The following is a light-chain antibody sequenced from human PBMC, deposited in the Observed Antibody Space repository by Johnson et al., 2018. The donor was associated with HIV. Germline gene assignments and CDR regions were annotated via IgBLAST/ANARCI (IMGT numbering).Light chain of an antibody. CDR1: SSNIGNNY. CDR2: DNN. Sequence: QSVLTQPPSVSAAPGQKVTISCSGSSSNIGNNYVSWYQQLPGTAPKLLIYDNNKRPSGIPDRFSGSKSGTSATLGITGLQAGDEADYYCGTWDSSLSAGEVFVTGTKVTVL. J-gene: IGLJ1*01. V-gene: IGLV1-51*01. CDR3: GTWDSSLSAGEV.